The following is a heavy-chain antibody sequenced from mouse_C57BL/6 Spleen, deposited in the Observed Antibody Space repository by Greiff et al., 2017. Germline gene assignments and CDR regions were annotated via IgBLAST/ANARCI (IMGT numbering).Heavy chain of an antibody. Sequence: EVQVVESGGGLVQPGGSLKLSCAASGFTFSDYYMYWVRQTPEKRLEWVAYISNGGGSTYYPDTVKGRFTISRDNSKNTLYLQMSRLKSEDTAMYYCARHGDYYGNAMDYWGQGTSVTVSS. J-gene: IGHJ4*01. CDR1: GFTFSDYY. CDR2: ISNGGGST. D-gene: IGHD1-1*01. V-gene: IGHV5-12*01. CDR3: ARHGDYYGNAMDY.